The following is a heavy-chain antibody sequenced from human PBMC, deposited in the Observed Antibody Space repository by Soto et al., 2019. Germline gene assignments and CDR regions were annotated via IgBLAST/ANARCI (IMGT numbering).Heavy chain of an antibody. J-gene: IGHJ4*03. CDR3: ASGLYYYAVEL. CDR1: GYTFSSYL. CDR2: IYPGDSDT. Sequence: PGESVKSSCKGSGYTFSSYLVACVRQIPGKGLEWMVSIYPGDSDTKYSPSFRGQVTISADKYIRTAYLQWSSLKASDTAMYYCASGLYYYAVELWGQGTLVTVSS. V-gene: IGHV5-51*01. D-gene: IGHD3-10*01.